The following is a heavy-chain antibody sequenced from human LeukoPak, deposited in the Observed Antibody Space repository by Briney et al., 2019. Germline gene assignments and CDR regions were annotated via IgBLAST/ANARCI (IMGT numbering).Heavy chain of an antibody. Sequence: SETLSLTCTVSGYSISSGYYWGWIRQPPGKGLEWIGSIYESGSTYYNPSLKSRVTISVDTSKNQFSLRMNSVTAADTAVYYCARPAVAAFYYFDYWGQGTLVTVSS. D-gene: IGHD6-19*01. V-gene: IGHV4-38-2*02. J-gene: IGHJ4*02. CDR3: ARPAVAAFYYFDY. CDR1: GYSISSGYY. CDR2: IYESGST.